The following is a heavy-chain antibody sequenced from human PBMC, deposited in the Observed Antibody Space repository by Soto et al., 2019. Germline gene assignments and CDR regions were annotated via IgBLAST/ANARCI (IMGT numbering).Heavy chain of an antibody. CDR3: ARDWSSSWLPNNWFDP. V-gene: IGHV3-74*01. J-gene: IGHJ5*02. CDR2: INSDGSST. Sequence: GGSLRLSCAASGFTFSSYWVHWVRQAPGKGLVWVSRINSDGSSTSYADSVKGRFTISRDNAKNTLYLQMNSLRAEDTAVYYCARDWSSSWLPNNWFDPWGQGTLVTVSS. D-gene: IGHD6-13*01. CDR1: GFTFSSYW.